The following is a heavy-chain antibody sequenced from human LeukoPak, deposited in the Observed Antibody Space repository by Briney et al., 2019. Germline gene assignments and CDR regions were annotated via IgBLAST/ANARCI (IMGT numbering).Heavy chain of an antibody. J-gene: IGHJ4*02. CDR1: GGSISSYY. CDR2: IYYSGST. Sequence: SETLSLTCTVSGGSISSYYWSWIRQPPGKGLEWIGYIYYSGSTNYNPSLKSRVTISVDTSKNQSSLKLSSVTAADTAVYYCARASDGELIIDYWGQGTLVTVSS. CDR3: ARASDGELIIDY. V-gene: IGHV4-59*01. D-gene: IGHD3-10*01.